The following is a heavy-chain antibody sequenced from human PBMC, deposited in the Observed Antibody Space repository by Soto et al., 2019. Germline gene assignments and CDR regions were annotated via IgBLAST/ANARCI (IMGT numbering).Heavy chain of an antibody. J-gene: IGHJ6*02. CDR1: GYSFTSYW. V-gene: IGHV5-10-1*01. Sequence: GESLKISCKGSGYSFTSYWISWVRQMPGKGLEWMGRIDPSDSYTNYSPSFQGHVTISADKSISTAYLQWSSLKASDTAMYYCARLSRRGRSSWVFYYYYYGMDVWGQGNTVTVSS. D-gene: IGHD6-13*01. CDR3: ARLSRRGRSSWVFYYYYYGMDV. CDR2: IDPSDSYT.